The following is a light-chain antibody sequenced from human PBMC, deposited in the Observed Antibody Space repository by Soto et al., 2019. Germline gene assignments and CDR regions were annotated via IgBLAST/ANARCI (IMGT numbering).Light chain of an antibody. CDR3: QQYNDWPRT. Sequence: ETVMTHSPATLSVSPGERATLSCSASQTVGSNLAWYQQTPGRAPRLLIYGASTRATGIPARFSGGGSGTEFTLTISSLQSEDFAVYYCQQYNDWPRTFGQGTKVEI. J-gene: IGKJ1*01. CDR1: QTVGSN. CDR2: GAS. V-gene: IGKV3-15*01.